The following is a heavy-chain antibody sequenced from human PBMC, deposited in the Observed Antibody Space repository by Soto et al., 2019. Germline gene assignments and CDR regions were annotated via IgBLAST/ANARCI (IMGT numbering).Heavy chain of an antibody. V-gene: IGHV3-66*01. J-gene: IGHJ4*02. D-gene: IGHD3-9*01. CDR1: GFTVNSNY. CDR2: IYSDGST. Sequence: EVQLVESGGGLVQPGGSLRLSCAASGFTVNSNYMSWVGQAPGKGLEWVSVIYSDGSTYYADSVKGRFIISRDNSNNTLYFQMISLRSEDTAVYYCATLTKYDILTGFYPCWGQGTLVTVSS. CDR3: ATLTKYDILTGFYPC.